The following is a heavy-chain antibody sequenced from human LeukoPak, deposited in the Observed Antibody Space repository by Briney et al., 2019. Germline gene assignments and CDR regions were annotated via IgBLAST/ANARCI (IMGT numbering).Heavy chain of an antibody. V-gene: IGHV1-69*05. Sequence: SVKVSCKASGGTFSSYAISWVRQAPGQGLEWMGGIIPIFGTANYAQKFQGGVTITTDESTSTAYMELSSLRSEDTAVYYCARQDTMVRGPFDYWGQGTLVTVSS. D-gene: IGHD3-10*01. CDR2: IIPIFGTA. CDR3: ARQDTMVRGPFDY. CDR1: GGTFSSYA. J-gene: IGHJ4*02.